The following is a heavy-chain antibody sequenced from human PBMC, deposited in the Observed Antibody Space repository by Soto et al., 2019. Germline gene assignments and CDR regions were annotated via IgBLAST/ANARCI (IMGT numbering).Heavy chain of an antibody. CDR2: STHTGNT. Sequence: GSSVKVSCKTSSYAFPHYVINWVRQAPGHGLEWMGFSTHTGNTNYAQNFQGRVVLTTDTSTSTAYMEVTSLRSDDTAVYYCARSGEHPLDYWGQGTSVTVSS. CDR3: ARSGEHPLDY. V-gene: IGHV1-18*01. J-gene: IGHJ4*02. CDR1: SYAFPHYV. D-gene: IGHD1-26*01.